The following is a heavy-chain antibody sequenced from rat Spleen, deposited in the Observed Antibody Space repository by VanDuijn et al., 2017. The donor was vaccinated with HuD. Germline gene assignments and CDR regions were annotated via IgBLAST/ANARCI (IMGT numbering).Heavy chain of an antibody. CDR2: INGAGST. CDR3: ARYRDSFGHVGIFDY. Sequence: EVQLQESGPGLVKPSQSLSLTCSVTGYSITNSYRWNWIRKFPGNKLEWMGYINGAGSTNYNPSLKSRISITRDTSKNQFFLQLNSVTTEDTATYYCARYRDSFGHVGIFDYWGQGVMVTVSS. D-gene: IGHD1-11*01. J-gene: IGHJ2*01. CDR1: GYSITNSYR. V-gene: IGHV3-3*01.